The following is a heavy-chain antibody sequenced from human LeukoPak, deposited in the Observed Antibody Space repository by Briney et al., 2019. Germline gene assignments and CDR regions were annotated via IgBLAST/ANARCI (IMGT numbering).Heavy chain of an antibody. Sequence: SETLSLTCTVSGGSISSSGYYWGWIRQPPGKGLEWIGSMYYSGSTYYNPSLKSRVTISVDTSKNQFSLKLSSVTAADTAVYYCARVRYSSGWRRANYYDFDYWGQGTLVTVSS. CDR1: GGSISSSGYY. J-gene: IGHJ4*02. CDR2: MYYSGST. D-gene: IGHD6-19*01. CDR3: ARVRYSSGWRRANYYDFDY. V-gene: IGHV4-39*07.